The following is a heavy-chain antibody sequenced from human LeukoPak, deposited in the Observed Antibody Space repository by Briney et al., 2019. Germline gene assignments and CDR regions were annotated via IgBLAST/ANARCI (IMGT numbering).Heavy chain of an antibody. D-gene: IGHD5-18*01. J-gene: IGHJ4*02. CDR3: ATCGYSYGYQCYFDY. CDR2: INPNSGGT. CDR1: GYTFTGYY. V-gene: IGHV1-2*02. Sequence: GASVKVSCKASGYTFTGYYMHWVRQAPGQGLEWMGWINPNSGGTSYAQKFQGRVTMTRDTSISTAYMEVSSLRSDDTAVYYCATCGYSYGYQCYFDYWGQGTPVTVSS.